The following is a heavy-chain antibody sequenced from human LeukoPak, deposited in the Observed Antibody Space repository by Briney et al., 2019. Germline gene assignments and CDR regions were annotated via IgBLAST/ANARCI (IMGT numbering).Heavy chain of an antibody. Sequence: PGGSLRLSCAASGFTFSNAWMSWVRQAPGKGLEWVGRIKSKTDGGTTDYAAPVKGRFTISRDDPKNTLYLQMNSLKTEDTAVYYCTTDSIAVAGYSDYWGQGTLVTVSS. CDR3: TTDSIAVAGYSDY. CDR2: IKSKTDGGTT. J-gene: IGHJ4*02. D-gene: IGHD6-19*01. V-gene: IGHV3-15*01. CDR1: GFTFSNAW.